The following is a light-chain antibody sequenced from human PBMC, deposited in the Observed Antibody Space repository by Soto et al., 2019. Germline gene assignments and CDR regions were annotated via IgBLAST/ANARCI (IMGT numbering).Light chain of an antibody. CDR1: QSLSSR. Sequence: DIQMTQSPSTLSASVGDRVTITCRASQSLSSRLAWYQQKPGKAPKLLIYDASTLESGVPSRFSGSESGTEFTLTISSLQPDDFAPYYCQQYYSYSTFGPGTKVDIK. CDR2: DAS. V-gene: IGKV1-5*01. CDR3: QQYYSYST. J-gene: IGKJ3*01.